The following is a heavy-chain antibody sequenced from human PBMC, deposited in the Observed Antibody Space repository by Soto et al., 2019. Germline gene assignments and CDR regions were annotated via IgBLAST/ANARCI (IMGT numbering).Heavy chain of an antibody. CDR1: GXXXXXXX. D-gene: IGHD3-3*01. J-gene: IGHJ6*02. CDR2: INAGNGNT. CDR3: ARNPSRGTIFGVVIDGMDV. Sequence: AXXXKPXXSXKVSXXXSGXXXXXXXXXXXRQAPGXRLEWMGWINAGNGNTKYSQTFQGRVTISRDTSASXXXXXXXXXXXXXXXVYYCARNPSRGTIFGVVIDGMDVWGQGTTVTVSS. V-gene: IGHV1-3*01.